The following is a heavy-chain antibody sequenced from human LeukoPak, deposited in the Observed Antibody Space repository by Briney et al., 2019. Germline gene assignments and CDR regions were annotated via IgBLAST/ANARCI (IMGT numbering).Heavy chain of an antibody. CDR3: ARAGYYDILNGLDY. CDR1: GFTFSDYY. CDR2: ISSGGDTI. Sequence: GGSLRLSCAASGFTFSDYYMTWIRQAPGKGLEWVSFISSGGDTIYYADSVKGRFAISRDNAKNSLYLKMNSLRAEATAIYYCARAGYYDILNGLDYWGRGTLVTVSS. V-gene: IGHV3-11*01. J-gene: IGHJ4*02. D-gene: IGHD3-9*01.